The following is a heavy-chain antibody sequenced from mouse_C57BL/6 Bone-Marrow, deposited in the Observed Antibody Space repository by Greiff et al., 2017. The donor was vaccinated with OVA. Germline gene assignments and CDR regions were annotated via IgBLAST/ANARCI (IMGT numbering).Heavy chain of an antibody. V-gene: IGHV1-69*01. Sequence: QVQLKQPGAELVMPGASVKLSCKASGYTFTSYWMHWVKQRPGQGLEWIGEIDPSDSYTNYNQKFKGKSTLTVDKSSSTAYMQLSSLTSEDSAVYYCARGGNSPINMDYWGQGTSVTVSS. J-gene: IGHJ4*01. CDR1: GYTFTSYW. CDR2: IDPSDSYT. CDR3: ARGGNSPINMDY. D-gene: IGHD2-1*01.